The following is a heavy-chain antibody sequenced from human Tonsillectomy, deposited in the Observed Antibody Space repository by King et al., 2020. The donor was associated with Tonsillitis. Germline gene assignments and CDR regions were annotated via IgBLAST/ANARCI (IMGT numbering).Heavy chain of an antibody. Sequence: VQLQESGPGLVKPSETLSLPCTVSGGSVSSYYWSWIRQPPGKGLEWIGYIYDSETTNYNPPLKSRVTISVDTSKNQFSLKLSSVTAADTAVYYCAGGGGESSGWYDFFDYWGQGTLVTVSS. CDR1: GGSVSSYY. D-gene: IGHD6-19*01. J-gene: IGHJ4*02. CDR2: IYDSETT. CDR3: AGGGGESSGWYDFFDY. V-gene: IGHV4-59*02.